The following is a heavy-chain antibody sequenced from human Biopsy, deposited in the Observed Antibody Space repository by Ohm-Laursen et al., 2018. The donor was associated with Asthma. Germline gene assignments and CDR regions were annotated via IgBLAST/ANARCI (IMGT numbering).Heavy chain of an antibody. J-gene: IGHJ4*02. CDR2: INSVFGTT. D-gene: IGHD2-2*01. V-gene: IGHV1-69*01. CDR3: VRKAGSCISRTCYSLDF. CDR1: GGTFNTYV. Sequence: SSVKVSCKSLGGTFNTYVIGWVRQAPGQGLEWMGGINSVFGTTTYPQKFQDRVTITADDSTCTVYMELSSLRSEDTAVYYCVRKAGSCISRTCYSLDFWGQGTLVTVSS.